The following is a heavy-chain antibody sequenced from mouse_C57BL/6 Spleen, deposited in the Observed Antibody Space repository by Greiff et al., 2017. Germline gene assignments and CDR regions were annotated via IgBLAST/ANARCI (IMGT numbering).Heavy chain of an antibody. Sequence: QVQLQQSGPELVKPGASVKISCKASGYAFSSSWMNWVKQRPGKGLEWIGRIYPGDGDTNYNGKFKGKATLTADKSSSTAYMQLSSLTSEDSAVLFCARWLPHVFDYWGQGTTLTVSS. V-gene: IGHV1-82*01. CDR1: GYAFSSSW. D-gene: IGHD2-2*01. CDR2: IYPGDGDT. J-gene: IGHJ2*01. CDR3: ARWLPHVFDY.